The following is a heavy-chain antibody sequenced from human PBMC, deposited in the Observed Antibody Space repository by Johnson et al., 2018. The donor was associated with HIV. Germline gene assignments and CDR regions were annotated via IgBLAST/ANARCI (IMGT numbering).Heavy chain of an antibody. CDR1: GFTFSSYA. V-gene: IGHV3-30*04. Sequence: QMMLVESGGGVVRPGGSLRLSCAASGFTFSSYAMHWVRRAPGKGLEWVAVTSYDGSNKYYADSVKGRFTISRDNSKNTLYLQMNSLRAEDTAVYYCAREMVVAGAFDIWGQGTMVTVSS. CDR2: TSYDGSNK. J-gene: IGHJ3*02. D-gene: IGHD2-21*01. CDR3: AREMVVAGAFDI.